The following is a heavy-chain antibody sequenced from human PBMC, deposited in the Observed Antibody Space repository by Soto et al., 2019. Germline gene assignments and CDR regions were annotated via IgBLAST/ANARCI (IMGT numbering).Heavy chain of an antibody. Sequence: ASETLSLTCAVYGGSFSGYYWSWIRQPPGKGLEWIGEINHSGSTNYNPSLKSRVTISVDTSKNQFSLKLSSVTAADTAVYYCARNPYLLYYYGSGRSPFDYWGQGTLVTVSS. CDR1: GGSFSGYY. J-gene: IGHJ4*02. V-gene: IGHV4-34*01. CDR2: INHSGST. CDR3: ARNPYLLYYYGSGRSPFDY. D-gene: IGHD3-10*01.